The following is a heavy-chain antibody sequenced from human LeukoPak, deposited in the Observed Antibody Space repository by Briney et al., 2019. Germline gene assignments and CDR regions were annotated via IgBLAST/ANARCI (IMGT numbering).Heavy chain of an antibody. CDR1: GFTFSSYG. V-gene: IGHV3-30*18. CDR3: AKGSTYLDY. Sequence: PGRSLRLSCAASGFTFSSYGMHWVRQAPGKGLEWVAVISYDGSKKYYADSMKGRFTISRDNSKNTLYLQMNSLRAEDTAVYYCAKGSTYLDYWGQGTLVTVSS. CDR2: ISYDGSKK. D-gene: IGHD5/OR15-5a*01. J-gene: IGHJ4*02.